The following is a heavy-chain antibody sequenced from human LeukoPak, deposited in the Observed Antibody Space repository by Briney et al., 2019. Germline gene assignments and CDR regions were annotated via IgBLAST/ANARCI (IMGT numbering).Heavy chain of an antibody. V-gene: IGHV3-73*01. Sequence: GGSLRLSCTTPKFNFHTYGLTWVRQASGKGLEWVGRIRTKGNRYATAYAASVKGRFTISRDDSKNTAYLQMNSLKTEDTAVYYCIHYGSGSYSTDYWGQGTLVTVSS. CDR1: KFNFHTYG. CDR3: IHYGSGSYSTDY. CDR2: IRTKGNRYAT. J-gene: IGHJ4*02. D-gene: IGHD3-10*01.